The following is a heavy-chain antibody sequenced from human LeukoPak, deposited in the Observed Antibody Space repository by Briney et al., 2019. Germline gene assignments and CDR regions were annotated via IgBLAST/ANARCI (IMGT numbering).Heavy chain of an antibody. D-gene: IGHD1-26*01. J-gene: IGHJ4*02. CDR1: DSRFIIYW. CDR2: TYPGGYDI. Sequence: GRSRQLSCKGSDSRFIIYWIGGVRPMPGKGLEWMGCTYPGGYDISERASFQGQLTISADKSVSTAYLQWSNLKASDTAMYYCARVARDGATTFDYWGQGTLVSVSS. V-gene: IGHV5-51*01. CDR3: ARVARDGATTFDY.